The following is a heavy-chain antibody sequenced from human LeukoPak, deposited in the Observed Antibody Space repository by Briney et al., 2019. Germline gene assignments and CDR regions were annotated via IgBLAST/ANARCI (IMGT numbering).Heavy chain of an antibody. CDR2: ISGSGGST. V-gene: IGHV3-23*01. CDR1: GFTFSSYA. Sequence: GGSLRLSCAASGFTFSSYAMSWVRQAPGKGLEWVSAISGSGGSTYYADSVKGRFTISRDNSKNTLYLHVNSLRPEDTAVYYCARGRTYYYYMDVWGKGTTVTISS. CDR3: ARGRTYYYYMDV. J-gene: IGHJ6*03.